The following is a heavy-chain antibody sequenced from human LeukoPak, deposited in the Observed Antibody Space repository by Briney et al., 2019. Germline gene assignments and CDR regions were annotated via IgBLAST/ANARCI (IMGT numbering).Heavy chain of an antibody. J-gene: IGHJ4*02. V-gene: IGHV3-23*01. CDR2: IRGSADST. D-gene: IGHD2/OR15-2a*01. CDR3: AKRFRGTSGLYYFDS. Sequence: GGSLRLSCAASGFTFSRYGMHWVRQAPGKGLEWVSAIRGSADSTYYAESVKGRFTISRDNSKNTLYLQMNSLRAEDTAVYYCAKRFRGTSGLYYFDSWGQGTLVTVSS. CDR1: GFTFSRYG.